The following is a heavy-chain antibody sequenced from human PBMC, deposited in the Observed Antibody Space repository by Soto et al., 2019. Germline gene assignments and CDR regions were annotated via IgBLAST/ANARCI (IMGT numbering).Heavy chain of an antibody. CDR2: INHSGST. CDR1: GGSFSGYY. D-gene: IGHD3-10*01. V-gene: IGHV4-34*01. J-gene: IGHJ5*02. CDR3: ARSLIHLLLGFGEPYRGYNWLDP. Sequence: PETLSLTSAFYGGSFSGYYWSWIRQPPGKGLEWIGEINHSGSTNYNPSLKSRVTISVDTSKNQFSLKLSSVTAADTAVYYCARSLIHLLLGFGEPYRGYNWLDPWGPGTLVT.